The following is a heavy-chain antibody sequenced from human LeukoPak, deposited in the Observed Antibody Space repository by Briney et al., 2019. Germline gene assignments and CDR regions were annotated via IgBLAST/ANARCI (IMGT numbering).Heavy chain of an antibody. CDR2: IYSGGST. CDR3: ARSSGYYYGSSGYPLGWFDP. CDR1: GFTVSSNY. V-gene: IGHV3-66*02. Sequence: GGSLRLSCAASGFTVSSNYMSWVRQAPGKGLEWVSVIYSGGSTYYADSVKGRFTISRDNSKNTLYLQMNSLRAEDTAVYYCARSSGYYYGSSGYPLGWFDPWGQGTLVTVSS. D-gene: IGHD3-22*01. J-gene: IGHJ5*02.